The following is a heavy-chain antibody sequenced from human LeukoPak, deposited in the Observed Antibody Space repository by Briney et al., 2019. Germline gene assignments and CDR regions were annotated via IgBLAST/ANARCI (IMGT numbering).Heavy chain of an antibody. CDR1: GFTFSNYE. D-gene: IGHD4/OR15-4a*01. CDR2: ISSSSSTI. V-gene: IGHV3-48*03. J-gene: IGHJ4*02. Sequence: GGSLRLSCAASGFTFSNYEMNWVRQAPGKGLEWVSYISSSSSTIYYADSVKGRFTISRDNAKNSLYLQMNSLRAEDTAVYYCARERLTLFDYWGQGTLVTVSS. CDR3: ARERLTLFDY.